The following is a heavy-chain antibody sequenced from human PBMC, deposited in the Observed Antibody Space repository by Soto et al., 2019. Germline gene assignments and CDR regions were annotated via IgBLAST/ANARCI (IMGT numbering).Heavy chain of an antibody. CDR3: ARDPLYSGYEASFEL. Sequence: QAHVVESGGDVVQPGRSLRLSCVASGFNFSDYTMHWVRQGPGKGLEWVAVISLDGTNRCYADSVKGRFTISRATSKNTLLLQMNSLYTEDTAIYFCARDPLYSGYEASFELWGQGTLVTVSS. D-gene: IGHD5-12*01. V-gene: IGHV3-30-3*01. CDR1: GFNFSDYT. CDR2: ISLDGTNR. J-gene: IGHJ4*02.